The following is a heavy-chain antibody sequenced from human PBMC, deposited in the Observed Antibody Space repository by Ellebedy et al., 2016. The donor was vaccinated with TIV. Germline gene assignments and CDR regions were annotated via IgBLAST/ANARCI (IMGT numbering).Heavy chain of an antibody. J-gene: IGHJ6*02. D-gene: IGHD5-18*01. Sequence: AASVKVSCKASGYTFTSYDINWVRQATGQGLEWMGWINPNSGGTNYAQKFQGGVTMTRDTSISTAYMELSRLRSDDTAVYYCAREGTVDTAMVRLYYGMDVWGQGTTVTVSS. CDR3: AREGTVDTAMVRLYYGMDV. CDR1: GYTFTSYD. V-gene: IGHV1-2*02. CDR2: INPNSGGT.